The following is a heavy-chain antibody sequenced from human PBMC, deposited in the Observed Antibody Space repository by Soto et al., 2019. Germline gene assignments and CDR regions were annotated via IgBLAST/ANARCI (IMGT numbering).Heavy chain of an antibody. CDR2: INHSGST. D-gene: IGHD4-17*01. CDR3: ARAPSALDYGDYGYYYYYMDV. V-gene: IGHV4-34*01. CDR1: GGSFSGYD. J-gene: IGHJ6*03. Sequence: SETLSLTCAVYGGSFSGYDWSWIRQPPGKGLEWIGEINHSGSTNYNPSLKSRVTISVDTSKNQFSLKLSSVTAADTAVYYCARAPSALDYGDYGYYYYYMDVWGKGTTVTVSS.